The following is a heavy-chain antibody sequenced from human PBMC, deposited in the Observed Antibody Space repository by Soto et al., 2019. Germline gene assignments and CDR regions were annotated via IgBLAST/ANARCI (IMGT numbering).Heavy chain of an antibody. CDR3: ARGGYIVRGAGYFDL. J-gene: IGHJ2*01. V-gene: IGHV4-34*01. Sequence: QVQLQQWGAGLLKPSETLSLTCAVYGGSFSGYYWSWIRQPPGKGLEWMGEINHSGGTNYNPALKDRATISVDTSKNRFSLKLSSVPDADTAVYHCARGGYIVRGAGYFDLWGRGTLVTVSS. CDR1: GGSFSGYY. D-gene: IGHD3-10*01. CDR2: INHSGGT.